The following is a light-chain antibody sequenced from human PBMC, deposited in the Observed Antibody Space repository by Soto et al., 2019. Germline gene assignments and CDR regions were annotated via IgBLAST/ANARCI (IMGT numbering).Light chain of an antibody. J-gene: IGKJ5*01. CDR3: QQFGSSPIT. Sequence: EIVLTQSPGTLSLSPGERAALSCRASQSVSSSYLAWYQQKIGQAPRLLIYGASSRATGIPDRFSGSGSGTAFTLTISRLEPEDFAVYFCQQFGSSPITFGQGTRLEIK. CDR1: QSVSSSY. CDR2: GAS. V-gene: IGKV3-20*01.